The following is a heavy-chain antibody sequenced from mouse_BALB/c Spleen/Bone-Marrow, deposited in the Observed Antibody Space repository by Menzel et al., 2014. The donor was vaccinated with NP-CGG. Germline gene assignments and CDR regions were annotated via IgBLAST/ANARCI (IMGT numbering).Heavy chain of an antibody. J-gene: IGHJ2*01. CDR1: GYTFSNYW. CDR2: ILPGSGST. V-gene: IGHV1-9*01. CDR3: ASGDYFDY. Sequence: QVQLQQSGAELMKPGASVKISCKATGYTFSNYWMEWVKQRPGHGLERIGEILPGSGSTNYNEKFTGKATFTADTSSNTAYLQLSSLTSADSAVYYCASGDYFDYWGQGTTLTVSS.